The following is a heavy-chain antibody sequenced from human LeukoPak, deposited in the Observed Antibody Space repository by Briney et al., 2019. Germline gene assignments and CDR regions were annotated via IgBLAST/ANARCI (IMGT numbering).Heavy chain of an antibody. Sequence: GRSLRLSCAAPGFTFDDYAMHWVRQAPGKGLEWVSGISWNSGSIGYADSVKGRFTISRDNAKNSLYLQMNSLRAEDTALYYCAKDRGYRYGHDAFDIWGQGTMVTVSS. CDR3: AKDRGYRYGHDAFDI. D-gene: IGHD5-18*01. J-gene: IGHJ3*02. V-gene: IGHV3-9*01. CDR2: ISWNSGSI. CDR1: GFTFDDYA.